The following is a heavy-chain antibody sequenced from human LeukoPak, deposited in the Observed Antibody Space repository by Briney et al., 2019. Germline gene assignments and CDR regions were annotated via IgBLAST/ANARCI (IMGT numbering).Heavy chain of an antibody. CDR1: GITFSSYG. CDR3: AKEEFWRFDF. CDR2: IWYDGSNK. J-gene: IGHJ4*02. Sequence: GGSLRLSCAASGITFSSYGMHWVRQAPGKGLEWVAVIWYDGSNKYYADSVKGRFTISRDNSKNSLSLHMSSLRVEDTALYFCAKEEFWRFDFWGQGTLVTVS. V-gene: IGHV3-33*03. D-gene: IGHD1-1*01.